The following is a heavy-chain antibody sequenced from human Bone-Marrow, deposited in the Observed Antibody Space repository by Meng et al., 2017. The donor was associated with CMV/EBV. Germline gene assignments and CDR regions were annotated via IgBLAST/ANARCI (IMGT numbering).Heavy chain of an antibody. J-gene: IGHJ4*02. Sequence: GGSLRLSCAASGFTFDDYGMSWVRQAPGKGLEWVAVISYDGSNKYYADSVKGRFTISRDNSKNTLYLQMNSLRAEDTAVYYCARNRGYSYGYGFDYWGQGTLVTVSS. CDR2: ISYDGSNK. D-gene: IGHD5-18*01. CDR1: GFTFDDYG. CDR3: ARNRGYSYGYGFDY. V-gene: IGHV3-30*03.